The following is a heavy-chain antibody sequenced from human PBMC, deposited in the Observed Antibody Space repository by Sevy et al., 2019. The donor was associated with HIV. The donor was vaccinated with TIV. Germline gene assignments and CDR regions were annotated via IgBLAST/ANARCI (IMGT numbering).Heavy chain of an antibody. D-gene: IGHD2-21*02. V-gene: IGHV3-20*04. Sequence: GGSLRLSCAASGLNFDDYGMSWVRQAPGKGLEWVSAIIWNGVGTIYADSVKGRFPISRDNAKNSLYVQMNSLRAEDTALYYCARERSCGGDCYYFDYWGQGTLVTVSS. CDR1: GLNFDDYG. CDR2: IIWNGVGT. CDR3: ARERSCGGDCYYFDY. J-gene: IGHJ4*02.